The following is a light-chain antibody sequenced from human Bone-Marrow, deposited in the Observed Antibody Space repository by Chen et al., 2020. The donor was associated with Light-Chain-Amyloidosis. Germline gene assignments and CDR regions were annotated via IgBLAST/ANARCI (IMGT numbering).Light chain of an antibody. CDR2: GTN. CDR1: SGSVSTNHH. J-gene: IGLJ3*02. CDR3: LLHVSSGVWV. V-gene: IGLV8-61*01. Sequence: QPLVTQEPAFSVSPGGTVTLTCALASGSVSTNHHPTWFQQTPGQPPRTLIYGTNSRSSGVPARFSGSIVEKKAALTITGAQAEDECDYYCLLHVSSGVWVFGGGAKLTVL.